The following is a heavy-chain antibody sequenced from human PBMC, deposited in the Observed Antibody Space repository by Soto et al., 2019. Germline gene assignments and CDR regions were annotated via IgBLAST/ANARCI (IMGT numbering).Heavy chain of an antibody. D-gene: IGHD6-13*01. CDR2: INPNSGGT. J-gene: IGHJ6*02. CDR3: ARDYEVGSRYGMDV. Sequence: QVQLVQSGAEVKKPGASVKVSCKASGYTFTGYYMHWVRQAPGQGLEWMGWINPNSGGTNYAQKFQGWVTMTRDTSISAAYMELSRLRSDDTAVYYCARDYEVGSRYGMDVWGQGTTVTVSS. V-gene: IGHV1-2*04. CDR1: GYTFTGYY.